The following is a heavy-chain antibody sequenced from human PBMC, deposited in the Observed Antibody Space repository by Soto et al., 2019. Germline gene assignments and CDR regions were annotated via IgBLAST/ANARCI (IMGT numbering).Heavy chain of an antibody. V-gene: IGHV3-30*18. CDR2: ISYDGSNK. CDR1: GFTFSSYG. Sequence: PVGSLRLSCAASGFTFSSYGMHWVRQAPGKGLEWVAVISYDGSNKYYADSVKGRFTISRDNSKNTLYLQMNSLRAEDTAVYYCAKETGYSYGFYYYGMDVWGQGTTVTVSS. J-gene: IGHJ6*02. CDR3: AKETGYSYGFYYYGMDV. D-gene: IGHD5-18*01.